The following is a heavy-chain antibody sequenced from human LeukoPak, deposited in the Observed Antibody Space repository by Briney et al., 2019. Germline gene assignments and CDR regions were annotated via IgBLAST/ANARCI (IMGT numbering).Heavy chain of an antibody. J-gene: IGHJ4*02. CDR1: GFTFSSFA. CDR3: AKGPYSNSYYFDS. CDR2: IDKIGVGT. V-gene: IGHV3-23*01. D-gene: IGHD6-6*01. Sequence: GGSLRLSCAASGFTFSSFAMSWIRQAPGKGLEWVSSIDKIGVGTYYADSVRGRFTISRDNSKNTLFLQMNSLRAEDTAVYYCAKGPYSNSYYFDSWGQGTLVTVSS.